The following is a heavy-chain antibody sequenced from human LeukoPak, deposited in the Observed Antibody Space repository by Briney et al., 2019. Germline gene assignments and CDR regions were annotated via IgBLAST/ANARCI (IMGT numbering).Heavy chain of an antibody. CDR1: GYTFTSYY. CDR2: MNPKSGNT. CDR3: ARGLRVVIGGSPPWYYFDY. J-gene: IGHJ4*02. Sequence: ASVKVSCKASGYTFTSYYMHWVRQAPGQGLEWMGWMNPKSGNTGYAQNFQGRVTMTRNASMSTAYMELRSLRSEDTAVYYCARGLRVVIGGSPPWYYFDYWGQGSLVTVSS. V-gene: IGHV1-8*02. D-gene: IGHD2-15*01.